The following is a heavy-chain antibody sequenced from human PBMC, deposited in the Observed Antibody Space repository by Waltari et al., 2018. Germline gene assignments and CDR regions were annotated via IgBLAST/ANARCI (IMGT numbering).Heavy chain of an antibody. D-gene: IGHD1-26*01. CDR2: MSGSGGRT. CDR3: AKSVGTGRGAFDI. J-gene: IGHJ3*02. Sequence: EVQLVESGGGLVQPGGSLRLSCAASGFTFSSYAMSWVRRAPGKGLRWGSAMSGSGGRTYYADSVKGRFTISRDNSKNTLELQMNSLRAEDTAVYYCAKSVGTGRGAFDIWGQGTMVTVSS. V-gene: IGHV3-23*04. CDR1: GFTFSSYA.